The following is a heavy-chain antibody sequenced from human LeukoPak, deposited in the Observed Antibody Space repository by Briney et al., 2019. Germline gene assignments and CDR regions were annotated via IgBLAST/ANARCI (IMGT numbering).Heavy chain of an antibody. J-gene: IGHJ4*02. CDR1: GFSFSNHG. V-gene: IGHV3-30*03. D-gene: IGHD6-19*01. CDR2: IASDGGAK. Sequence: PGTSLRLSCVASGFSFSNHGMHWVRQAPGKGLEWVSAIASDGGAKFYADSVKGRFTLSRDNPKNMFFLQMNLLTVEDTAIYYCAREATWGQWYFDHWGQGTPVTVSS. CDR3: AREATWGQWYFDH.